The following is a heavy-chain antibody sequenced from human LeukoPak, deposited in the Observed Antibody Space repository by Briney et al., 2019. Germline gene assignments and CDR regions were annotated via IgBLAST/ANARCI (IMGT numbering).Heavy chain of an antibody. Sequence: ASVKVSCKASGYTFTSYGISWVRQAPGQGLEWMGWISAYNGNTNYAQKLQGRVTMTTDTSTSTAYMELRSLRSDGTAVYYCVRAAAAAGTRWFDPWGQGTLVTVSS. V-gene: IGHV1-18*01. J-gene: IGHJ5*02. CDR2: ISAYNGNT. CDR3: VRAAAAAGTRWFDP. D-gene: IGHD6-13*01. CDR1: GYTFTSYG.